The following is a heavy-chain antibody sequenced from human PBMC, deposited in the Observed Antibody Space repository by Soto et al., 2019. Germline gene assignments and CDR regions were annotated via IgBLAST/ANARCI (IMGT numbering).Heavy chain of an antibody. CDR3: ARGHDYGFDF. V-gene: IGHV4-30-2*01. J-gene: IGHJ4*02. CDR1: GSSQITGGYS. D-gene: IGHD3-10*01. CDR2: IYHSGTT. Sequence: GSSQITGGYSWNWIRQPPGKGLEWIGYIYHSGTTNCNPSLKSRVTISVDRSKNQFSLNLRSVTAVDTAMYYCARGHDYGFDFWGQGTLVTVSS.